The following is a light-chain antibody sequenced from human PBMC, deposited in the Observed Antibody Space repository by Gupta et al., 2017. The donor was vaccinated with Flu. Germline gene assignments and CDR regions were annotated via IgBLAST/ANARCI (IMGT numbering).Light chain of an antibody. CDR3: QSYDSSLSGSV. CDR1: SSNLGAGYD. CDR2: GNN. V-gene: IGLV1-40*01. J-gene: IGLJ3*02. Sequence: QSGLTQPTSVSGAPGQKRTISCNRSSSNLGAGYDVHWYQQLPGTAPKLLLYGNNHRPSGVPDRFSGSKSGTSASLAITGLQADDEADYYCQSYDSSLSGSVFGGGTKLTVL.